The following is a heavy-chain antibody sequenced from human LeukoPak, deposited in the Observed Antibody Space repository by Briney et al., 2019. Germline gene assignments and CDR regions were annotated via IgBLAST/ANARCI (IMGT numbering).Heavy chain of an antibody. CDR2: INPNSGDT. V-gene: IGHV1-2*06. CDR3: ARGGSGWPRQAFDI. Sequence: ASVKVSCKASGYTFTGYYVHWVRQAPGQGLEWMGRINPNSGDTNYAQKFQGRVTMTRDTSISTAYMELSRLRSDDTAVYYCARGGSGWPRQAFDIWGQGTMVTVSS. J-gene: IGHJ3*02. D-gene: IGHD6-19*01. CDR1: GYTFTGYY.